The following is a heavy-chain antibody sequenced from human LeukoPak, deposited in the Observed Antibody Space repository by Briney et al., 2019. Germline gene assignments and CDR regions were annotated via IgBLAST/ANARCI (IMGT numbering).Heavy chain of an antibody. CDR1: GFTFSSYA. Sequence: GGSLRLSCAASGFTFSSYAMSWVRQAPGKGLEWVSSISTGGGSAYYADSVKGRFTISRDNSKKTLSLQMNSLRADDTAVYYCAKDTYYYASSGYSARFDYWGQGTLVTVSS. CDR2: ISTGGGSA. D-gene: IGHD3-22*01. J-gene: IGHJ4*02. V-gene: IGHV3-23*01. CDR3: AKDTYYYASSGYSARFDY.